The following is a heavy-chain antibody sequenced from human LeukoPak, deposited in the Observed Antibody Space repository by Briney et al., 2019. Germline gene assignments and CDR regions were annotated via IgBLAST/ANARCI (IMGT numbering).Heavy chain of an antibody. J-gene: IGHJ5*02. CDR3: AKVGGPISGSYYGPTLGSNWFDP. V-gene: IGHV3-30*02. CDR1: GFTFSSYG. Sequence: GGSLRLSCAASGFTFSSYGMHWVRQAPGKGLEWVACIRYDGSNKYYADSVKGRFTISRDNSKNTLYLQMNSLRAEDTAVYYCAKVGGPISGSYYGPTLGSNWFDPWGQGTLVTVSS. CDR2: IRYDGSNK. D-gene: IGHD1-26*01.